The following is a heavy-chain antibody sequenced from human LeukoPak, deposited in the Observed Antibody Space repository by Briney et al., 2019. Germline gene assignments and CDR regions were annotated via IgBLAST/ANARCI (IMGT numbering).Heavy chain of an antibody. V-gene: IGHV4-59*08. D-gene: IGHD3-3*01. Sequence: SETLSLTRTVSGGSITSYFWSWIRQPPGKGLEWIGYIFYTGRTNFNPSLKSRVTISVDTSKNQFSLKLSSVTAADTAVYYCARLKLMEWSPGWFDPWGQGTLVTVSS. CDR3: ARLKLMEWSPGWFDP. J-gene: IGHJ5*02. CDR1: GGSITSYF. CDR2: IFYTGRT.